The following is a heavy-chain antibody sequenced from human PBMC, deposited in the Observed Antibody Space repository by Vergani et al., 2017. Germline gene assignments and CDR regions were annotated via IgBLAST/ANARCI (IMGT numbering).Heavy chain of an antibody. V-gene: IGHV3-21*01. CDR2: ISSSSSYI. J-gene: IGHJ5*02. D-gene: IGHD6-13*01. Sequence: EVQLVESGGGLVQPGRSLRLSCAASGFTFDEYGMHWVRQAPGKGLEWVSSISSSSSYIYYADSVKGRFTISRDNAKNSLYLQMNSLRAEDTAVYYCAREAAAGGFDPWGQGTLVTVSS. CDR3: AREAAAGGFDP. CDR1: GFTFDEYG.